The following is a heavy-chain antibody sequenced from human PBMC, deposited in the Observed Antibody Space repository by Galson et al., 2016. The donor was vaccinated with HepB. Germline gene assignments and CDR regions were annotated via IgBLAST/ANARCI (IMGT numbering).Heavy chain of an antibody. CDR1: GLTFDTYA. J-gene: IGHJ4*02. CDR3: ATNGKPHGENVGFDH. CDR2: ISSSGNLI. Sequence: SLRLSCAASGLTFDTYAMNWLRQAPGKGPEWLSYISSSGNLIYVTDSVKGRFTISRDNGKNLLYLQMNSLRAEDTAVYYCATNGKPHGENVGFDHWGQGTLVTVSS. D-gene: IGHD1-26*01. V-gene: IGHV3-48*03.